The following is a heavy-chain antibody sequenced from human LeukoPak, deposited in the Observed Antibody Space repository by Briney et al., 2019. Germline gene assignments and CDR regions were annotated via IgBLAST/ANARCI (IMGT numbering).Heavy chain of an antibody. Sequence: ASVKVSCKASGYTFTSYAMHWVRQAPGQRLEWMGWINAGNGNTKYSQKFQGRVTITRDTSASTAYMELSSLRSEDTAVYYCARGLIVVVTADWRAFDIWGQGTMVTVSS. V-gene: IGHV1-3*01. CDR3: ARGLIVVVTADWRAFDI. D-gene: IGHD2-21*02. CDR2: INAGNGNT. J-gene: IGHJ3*02. CDR1: GYTFTSYA.